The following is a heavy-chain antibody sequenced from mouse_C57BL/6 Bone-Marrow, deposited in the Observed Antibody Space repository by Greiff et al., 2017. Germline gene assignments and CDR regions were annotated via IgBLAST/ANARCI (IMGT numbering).Heavy chain of an antibody. V-gene: IGHV3-1*01. CDR2: ISYSGST. J-gene: IGHJ4*01. CDR3: ASSYDYYAMDY. CDR1: GYSITSGYD. Sequence: EVKLMESGPGMVKPSQSLSLTCTVTGYSITSGYDWHWIRHFPGNKLEWMGYISYSGSTNYNPTLKSRISIPHDTSKNHFFLKLNSVTTEDTATYYCASSYDYYAMDYWGQGTSVTVSS.